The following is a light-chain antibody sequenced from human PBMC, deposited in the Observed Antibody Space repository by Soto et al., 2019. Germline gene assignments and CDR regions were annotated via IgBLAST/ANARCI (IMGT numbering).Light chain of an antibody. J-gene: IGKJ1*01. V-gene: IGKV3-20*01. CDR3: QQYGSSGT. CDR1: QSVSNNY. CDR2: GAS. Sequence: PGERAPLSCLASQSVSNNYLAWYQQKPGQAPRLLIYGASNRATGIPDRFSGSGSGTDFTLTISRLEPEDFAVYYCQQYGSSGTFGQGTKVDIK.